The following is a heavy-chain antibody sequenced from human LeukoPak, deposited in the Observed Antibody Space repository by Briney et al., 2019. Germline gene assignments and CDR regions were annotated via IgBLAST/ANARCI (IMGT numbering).Heavy chain of an antibody. CDR3: ARGPTVSSTWDY. CDR1: GFTVSSAY. V-gene: IGHV3-53*01. Sequence: AGGSLRLSCAASGFTVSSAYVSWVRQAPGKGLEWVSSIYGGDNREYSDSVKGRFTISRDDSKNTVSLQMSSLRVEDTAVYYCARGPTVSSTWDYWGQGTLVTVSS. CDR2: IYGGDNR. J-gene: IGHJ4*02. D-gene: IGHD2-2*01.